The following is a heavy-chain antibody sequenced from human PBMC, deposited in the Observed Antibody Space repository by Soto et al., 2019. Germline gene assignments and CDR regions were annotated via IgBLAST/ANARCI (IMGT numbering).Heavy chain of an antibody. D-gene: IGHD4-4*01. J-gene: IGHJ5*02. CDR1: GDSIRSYY. Sequence: SETLPLTCTVSGDSIRSYYGSWIRQPPGKGLEWIGYISHSGSTKFNPSLESRVNISLDTSKNQFSLKLSSVTAADTAVYYCARHGSFVTKVTAWGQGTLVTVSS. V-gene: IGHV4-59*08. CDR2: ISHSGST. CDR3: ARHGSFVTKVTA.